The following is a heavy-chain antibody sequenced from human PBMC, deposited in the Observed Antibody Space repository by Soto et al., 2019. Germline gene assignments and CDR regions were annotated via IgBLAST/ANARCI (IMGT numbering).Heavy chain of an antibody. J-gene: IGHJ3*02. CDR1: GFTFSSYG. CDR3: ARDRYGCNSGDAFDI. V-gene: IGHV3-33*01. D-gene: IGHD4-17*01. Sequence: AGSLRLSGAASGFTFSSYGMHWVRQAPGKGLGWVGVIWYDGSNKYYEDSVKVRITISRDNSKNTLYLQMNSLRAEDTAVYYSARDRYGCNSGDAFDIWGQGTMVTVSS. CDR2: IWYDGSNK.